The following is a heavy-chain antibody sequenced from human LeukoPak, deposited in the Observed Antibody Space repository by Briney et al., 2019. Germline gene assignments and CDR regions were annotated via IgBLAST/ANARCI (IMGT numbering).Heavy chain of an antibody. CDR3: ARAWGYGGQMRI. Sequence: SETLSLTCTVSGGSISNYYWSWIRQPPGKGLEWIGYIYYSGSTNYNPSLKSRVTISVDTSKNQFSLKLSSVTAADTAMYYCARAWGYGGQMRIWGQGTLVTVSP. CDR1: GGSISNYY. J-gene: IGHJ4*02. V-gene: IGHV4-59*01. D-gene: IGHD4-23*01. CDR2: IYYSGST.